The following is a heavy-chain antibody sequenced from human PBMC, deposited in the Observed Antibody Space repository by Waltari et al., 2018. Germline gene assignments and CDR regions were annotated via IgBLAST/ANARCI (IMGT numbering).Heavy chain of an antibody. D-gene: IGHD6-13*01. V-gene: IGHV3-23*01. CDR1: GFTFISYA. J-gene: IGHJ4*02. Sequence: EVQLLESGGGLVQPGGSLRLSCAASGFTFISYAMTWVRQAPGKGRAWVSMIIGPALTTFYADSVKGRCSVSRDNSKNTLYLQINGLRADDTAVYYCAKAGGIAAAEFQFDFWGRGTLVTVSS. CDR2: IIGPALTT. CDR3: AKAGGIAAAEFQFDF.